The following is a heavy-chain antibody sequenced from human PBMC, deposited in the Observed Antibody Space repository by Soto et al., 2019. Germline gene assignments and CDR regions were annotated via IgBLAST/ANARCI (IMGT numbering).Heavy chain of an antibody. CDR2: ISYDGSNK. CDR1: GFTFSSYA. J-gene: IGHJ4*02. CDR3: ARDRYAKILAATLDLDY. Sequence: QVQLVESGGGVVQPGRSLRLSCAASGFTFSSYAMHWVRQAPGKGLEWVAVISYDGSNKYYADSVKGRFTISRDNSKNTLYLQMNSLRAEDTAVYYCARDRYAKILAATLDLDYWGQGTLVTVSS. D-gene: IGHD2-15*01. V-gene: IGHV3-30-3*01.